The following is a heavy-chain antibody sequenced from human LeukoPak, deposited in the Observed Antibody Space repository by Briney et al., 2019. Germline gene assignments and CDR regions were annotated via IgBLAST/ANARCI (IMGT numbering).Heavy chain of an antibody. CDR3: ARGNGYFDY. J-gene: IGHJ4*02. Sequence: KPSETLSLICNVSGGSLRSYYWSWIRQPPGKGLEWIGYMYYSGCTYYNPSLKSRVTISEDTSKNQCSVKLRSVTAADTAVYYCARGNGYFDYWGQGTLVTVSS. CDR1: GGSLRSYY. CDR2: MYYSGCT. V-gene: IGHV4-59*01.